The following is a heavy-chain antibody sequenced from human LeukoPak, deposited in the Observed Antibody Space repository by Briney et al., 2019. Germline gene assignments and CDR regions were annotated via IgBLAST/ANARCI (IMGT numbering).Heavy chain of an antibody. CDR1: GFTFSTYA. CDR3: VRGQEVVYTPTFDY. V-gene: IGHV3-64D*09. CDR2: IGTSGIST. D-gene: IGHD2-8*02. Sequence: GGSLRLSCSASGFTFSTYAIHWVRQAPGKGLRYVSSIGTSGISTYYADSVTGRFTISRDNTKNSLYLQMSNLRPEDTAVYYCVRGQEVVYTPTFDYWGQGVLVTVSS. J-gene: IGHJ4*02.